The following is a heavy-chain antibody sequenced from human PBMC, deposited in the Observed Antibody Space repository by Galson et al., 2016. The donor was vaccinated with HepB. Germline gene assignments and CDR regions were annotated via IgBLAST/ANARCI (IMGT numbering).Heavy chain of an antibody. CDR1: GFTFSSYW. V-gene: IGHV3-7*04. J-gene: IGHJ3*02. CDR2: IKQDGSEK. D-gene: IGHD6-13*01. CDR3: ARGAGYSSSWYAAGRAFDI. Sequence: SLRLSCAASGFTFSSYWMSWVRQAPGKGLEWVANIKQDGSEKYYVDSVKGRFTISRDNAKNSLYLQMNHLRAEDTAVYYCARGAGYSSSWYAAGRAFDIWGQGTVVTVSS.